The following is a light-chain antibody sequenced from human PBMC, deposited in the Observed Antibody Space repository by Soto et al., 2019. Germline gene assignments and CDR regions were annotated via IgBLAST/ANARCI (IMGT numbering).Light chain of an antibody. Sequence: EIVLTQSRATLSLSPGERATLSCRASQSVSSYLAWYQQKPGQAPRLLIYDASNRATGIPARFSGSGSGTDFTLTISSLEPEDFAVYYCQQRSNWSGTFGQGTRLEIK. J-gene: IGKJ5*01. V-gene: IGKV3-11*01. CDR3: QQRSNWSGT. CDR1: QSVSSY. CDR2: DAS.